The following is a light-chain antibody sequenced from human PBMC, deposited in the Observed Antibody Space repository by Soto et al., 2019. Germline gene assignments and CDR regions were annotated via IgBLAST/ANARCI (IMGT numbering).Light chain of an antibody. Sequence: DIQMTQSPSTLSGSVGDRVTITCRASQTISSWLAWYQQKPGKAPKILIYKASTLKSGVPSRFSGSGSGTEFTLTISSLQPDDCATYYCQHYNSYSEAFGQGTKVELK. CDR2: KAS. J-gene: IGKJ1*01. V-gene: IGKV1-5*03. CDR3: QHYNSYSEA. CDR1: QTISSW.